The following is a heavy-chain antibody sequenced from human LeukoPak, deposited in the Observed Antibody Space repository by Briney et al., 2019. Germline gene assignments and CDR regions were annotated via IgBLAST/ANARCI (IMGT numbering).Heavy chain of an antibody. CDR3: ARGLAYLDY. D-gene: IGHD3-16*01. CDR1: SDSVSSRTSY. Sequence: PSETLSLTCVVSSDSVSSRTSYWSWIRQSPGKGLEWIGYIYYTGSTNQNPSLKSRVTISVDMSMNQFSLKLSSVTAADTAVYYCARGLAYLDYWGQGTLVTVSP. J-gene: IGHJ4*02. CDR2: IYYTGST. V-gene: IGHV4-61*01.